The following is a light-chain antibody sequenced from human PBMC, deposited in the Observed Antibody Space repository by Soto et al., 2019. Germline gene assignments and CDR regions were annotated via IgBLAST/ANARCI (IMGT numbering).Light chain of an antibody. CDR1: GSDVGGYDF. J-gene: IGLJ1*01. CDR3: SSYTTTSYPV. CDR2: EVT. Sequence: QSVLTQPASVSGSPGQSITISCTGTGSDVGGYDFVSWYRQYPGQAPKILIYEVTHRPSGVPDRFSGSKSGNTASLTISGLQADDEADYYCSSYTTTSYPVFGHGTKVTV. V-gene: IGLV2-14*01.